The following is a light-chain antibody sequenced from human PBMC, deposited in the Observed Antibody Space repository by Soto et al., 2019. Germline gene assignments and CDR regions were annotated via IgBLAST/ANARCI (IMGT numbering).Light chain of an antibody. CDR3: CSYAGSSTVV. J-gene: IGLJ2*01. CDR1: SSDVGGYNY. V-gene: IGLV2-8*01. CDR2: EVN. Sequence: QSALTQPPSASGSPGQSVTISCTGTSSDVGGYNYVSWYQQHPGKAPKLMIYEVNKRPSGVPDRFSGSKSGNTASLTVSGLQAEDEAEYYCCSYAGSSTVVFGGGTKLTVL.